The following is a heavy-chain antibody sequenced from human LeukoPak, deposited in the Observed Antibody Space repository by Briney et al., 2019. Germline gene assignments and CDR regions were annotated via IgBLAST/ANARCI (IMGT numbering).Heavy chain of an antibody. J-gene: IGHJ4*02. Sequence: KTSETLSLTCTVSGGSISSYYWSWIRQPPGKGLEWIGYIYYSGSTNYNPSLKSRVTISVDTSKNQFSLKLSSVTAADTAVYYCARGAVANFDYWGQGTLVTVPS. D-gene: IGHD6-19*01. CDR1: GGSISSYY. CDR2: IYYSGST. V-gene: IGHV4-59*01. CDR3: ARGAVANFDY.